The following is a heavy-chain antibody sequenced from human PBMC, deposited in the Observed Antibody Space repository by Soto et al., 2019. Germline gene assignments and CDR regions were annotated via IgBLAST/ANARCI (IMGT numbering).Heavy chain of an antibody. CDR3: AKAPPRYNGNDDMLSAGYFDY. D-gene: IGHD1-20*01. CDR2: ISGSGGST. Sequence: GGSLRLSCAASGFTFSSYAMSWVRQAPGKGLEWVSAISGSGGSTYYADSVKGRFTISRDNSKNTLYLQMNSLRAEDTAVYYCAKAPPRYNGNDDMLSAGYFDYWGQGTLVTVSS. V-gene: IGHV3-23*01. CDR1: GFTFSSYA. J-gene: IGHJ4*02.